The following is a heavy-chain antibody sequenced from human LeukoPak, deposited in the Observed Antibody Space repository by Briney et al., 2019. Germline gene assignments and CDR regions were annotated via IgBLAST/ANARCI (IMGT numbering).Heavy chain of an antibody. Sequence: SETLSLTCAVYGGSFSGYYWSWIRQPPGKGLEWIGEINHSGSTNYNPSLKSRVTISVDTSKNQFSLKLSSVTAADTAVYYRARLYSSSPSGYWGQGTLVTVSS. CDR1: GGSFSGYY. J-gene: IGHJ4*02. D-gene: IGHD6-6*01. CDR2: INHSGST. CDR3: ARLYSSSPSGY. V-gene: IGHV4-34*01.